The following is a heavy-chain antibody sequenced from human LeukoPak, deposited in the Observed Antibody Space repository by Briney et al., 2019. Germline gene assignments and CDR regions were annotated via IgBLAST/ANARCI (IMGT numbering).Heavy chain of an antibody. D-gene: IGHD3-10*01. Sequence: GGSLRLSCAASGFTFDDYAMHWVRHAPGKGLEWVSGISWNSGSIVYADSVKGRFTISRDNAKNSLYLQMNSLRAEDTALYYCAKANYYRNYFDYWGQGTLVTVSS. V-gene: IGHV3-9*01. J-gene: IGHJ4*02. CDR2: ISWNSGSI. CDR1: GFTFDDYA. CDR3: AKANYYRNYFDY.